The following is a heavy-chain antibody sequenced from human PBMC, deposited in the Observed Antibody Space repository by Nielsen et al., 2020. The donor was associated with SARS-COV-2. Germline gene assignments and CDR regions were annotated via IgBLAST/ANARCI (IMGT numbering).Heavy chain of an antibody. Sequence: ASVKVSCKASGYTFTSYDINWVRQATGQGLEWMGWMNPNSGNTGYAQKFQGRVTMTRNTSISTAYMELSSLRSEDTAVYYCARVLNYYGSESYSYYYGMDVWGKGTTVTVSS. D-gene: IGHD3-10*01. V-gene: IGHV1-8*01. CDR3: ARVLNYYGSESYSYYYGMDV. J-gene: IGHJ6*04. CDR2: MNPNSGNT. CDR1: GYTFTSYD.